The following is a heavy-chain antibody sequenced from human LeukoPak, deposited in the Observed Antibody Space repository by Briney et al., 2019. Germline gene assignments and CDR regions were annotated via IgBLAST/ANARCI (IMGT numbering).Heavy chain of an antibody. J-gene: IGHJ4*02. CDR3: ARQVRDSSPGLYFDY. CDR1: GYSISSSYY. Sequence: TSETLSLTCTVSGYSISSSYYWGWIRQPPGKGLEWIGSIYYSGSTYYNPSLKSRVTISVDTSKNQFSLKLSSVTAADTAVYYCARQVRDSSPGLYFDYWGQGTLVTVSS. D-gene: IGHD3-22*01. V-gene: IGHV4-39*01. CDR2: IYYSGST.